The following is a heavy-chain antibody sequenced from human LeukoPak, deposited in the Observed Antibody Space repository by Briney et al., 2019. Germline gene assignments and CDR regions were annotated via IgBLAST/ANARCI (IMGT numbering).Heavy chain of an antibody. CDR3: ARFPYYYDSSGYSYYFDY. Sequence: SETLSLTCAVYGGSFSGYYWSWIRQPPGKGLEWIGEINHSGSTNYNPSLKSRVTISVDTSKNQFSLKLSAVTAADTAVYYCARFPYYYDSSGYSYYFDYWGQGTLVTVSS. D-gene: IGHD3-22*01. CDR2: INHSGST. CDR1: GGSFSGYY. J-gene: IGHJ4*02. V-gene: IGHV4-34*01.